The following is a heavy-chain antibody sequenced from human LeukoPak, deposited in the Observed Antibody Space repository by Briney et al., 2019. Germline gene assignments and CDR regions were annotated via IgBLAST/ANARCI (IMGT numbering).Heavy chain of an antibody. V-gene: IGHV1-69*16. J-gene: IGHJ3*02. Sequence: SVKVSCKASGGTFSSYTISWVRQAPGQGLEWMGRIIPILGIANYAQKFQGRVTITTDESTSTAYMELSSLRSEDTAVYYCARGIEDTAMVTMAFDIWGQGTMVTVSS. CDR3: ARGIEDTAMVTMAFDI. CDR1: GGTFSSYT. D-gene: IGHD5-18*01. CDR2: IIPILGIA.